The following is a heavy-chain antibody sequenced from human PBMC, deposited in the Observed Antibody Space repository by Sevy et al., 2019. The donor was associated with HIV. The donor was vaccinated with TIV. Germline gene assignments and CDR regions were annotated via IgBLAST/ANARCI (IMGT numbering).Heavy chain of an antibody. Sequence: GGSLRLSCSAFGFNFQTFGMHWVRQAPGKGPEWVAVILYEGINKDYGDSVRGRFTISRDNSKNTLYLQMNSLRVDDTAVYYCATGRDYGSGSYDYWGPGTLVTVSS. CDR3: ATGRDYGSGSYDY. J-gene: IGHJ4*02. D-gene: IGHD3-10*01. CDR2: ILYEGINK. V-gene: IGHV3-33*04. CDR1: GFNFQTFG.